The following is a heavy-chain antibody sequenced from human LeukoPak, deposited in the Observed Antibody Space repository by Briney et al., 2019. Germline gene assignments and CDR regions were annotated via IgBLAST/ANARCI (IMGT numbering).Heavy chain of an antibody. D-gene: IGHD4-17*01. CDR2: ISYMGST. CDR3: ARALVTVTKGFDI. Sequence: SETLSLTCVVSTDSFSSHYWTWIRQPPGKGLEWIGYISYMGSTNYNPSLKSRVTISIDTSKNQFSLKLTSVTAADTAVYYCARALVTVTKGFDIWGQGTMVSVSS. J-gene: IGHJ3*02. V-gene: IGHV4-59*11. CDR1: TDSFSSHY.